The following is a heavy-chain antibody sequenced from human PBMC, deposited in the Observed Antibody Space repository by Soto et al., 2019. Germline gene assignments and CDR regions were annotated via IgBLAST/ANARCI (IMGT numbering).Heavy chain of an antibody. CDR2: IHSSGSI. CDR1: GGSISSDDYY. D-gene: IGHD1-26*01. V-gene: IGHV4-30-4*01. CDR3: SRDLDGLHDATTGPFPRPG. Sequence: SETLSLTCTVSGGSISSDDYYWRWIRQAPGRGLAWIGYIHSSGSIYYNPSLKSRATMSIDTAGNQFSLKVSSVPVADTAVYYCSRDLDGLHDATTGPFPRPGWGQGTLVTVSS. J-gene: IGHJ1*01.